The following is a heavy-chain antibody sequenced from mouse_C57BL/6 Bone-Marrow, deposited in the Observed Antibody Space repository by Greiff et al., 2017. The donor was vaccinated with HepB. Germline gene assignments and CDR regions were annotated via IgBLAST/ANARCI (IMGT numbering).Heavy chain of an antibody. J-gene: IGHJ2*01. V-gene: IGHV1-39*01. Sequence: LVESGPELVKPGASVKISCKASGYSFTDYNMNWVKQSNGKSLEWIGVINPNYGTTSYNQKFKGKATLTVDQSSSTAYMQLNSLTSEDSAVYYCARSYYGSSYRYFDYWGQGTTLTVSS. CDR2: INPNYGTT. D-gene: IGHD1-1*01. CDR1: GYSFTDYN. CDR3: ARSYYGSSYRYFDY.